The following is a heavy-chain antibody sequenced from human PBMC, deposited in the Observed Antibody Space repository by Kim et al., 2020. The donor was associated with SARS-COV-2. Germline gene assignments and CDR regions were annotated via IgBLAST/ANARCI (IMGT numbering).Heavy chain of an antibody. D-gene: IGHD3-9*01. J-gene: IGHJ4*02. V-gene: IGHV4-39*01. CDR3: ARLASYYDILTGYYIDYFDY. Sequence: RVTISVDTSKNQFSLKLSSVTAADTAVYYCARLASYYDILTGYYIDYFDYWGQGTLVTVSS.